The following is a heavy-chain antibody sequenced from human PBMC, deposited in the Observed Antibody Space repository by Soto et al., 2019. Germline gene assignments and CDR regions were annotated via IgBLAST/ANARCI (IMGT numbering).Heavy chain of an antibody. CDR1: GYTFTSYA. J-gene: IGHJ5*02. V-gene: IGHV1-3*01. CDR2: INAGNGNT. Sequence: QVQLVQSGAEVKKPGASVKVSCKASGYTFTSYAMHWVRQAPGQRLEWMGWINAGNGNTKYSQKFQGRVTITRDTSASTAYMELSSLRSEDTAVYYCARVNRGPPSANNWFDPWGQGTLVTVSS. CDR3: ARVNRGPPSANNWFDP.